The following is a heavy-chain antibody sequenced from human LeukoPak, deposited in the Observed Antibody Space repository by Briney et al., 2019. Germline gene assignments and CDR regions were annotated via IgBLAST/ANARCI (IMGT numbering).Heavy chain of an antibody. J-gene: IGHJ6*03. Sequence: GGSLRLSCAASGFTFSGSTMNWVRQAPGKGLEWVSFISTSSSYIYYADSVRGRFTISRDNAKNSLYLQMNSLRAEDTAVYYCASLISSWYYYYYYYMDVWGKGTTVTVSS. CDR2: ISTSSSYI. D-gene: IGHD6-13*01. CDR1: GFTFSGST. V-gene: IGHV3-21*01. CDR3: ASLISSWYYYYYYYMDV.